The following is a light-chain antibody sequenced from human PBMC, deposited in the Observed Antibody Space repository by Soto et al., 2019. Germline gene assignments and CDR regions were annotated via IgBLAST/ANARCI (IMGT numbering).Light chain of an antibody. Sequence: EIVLTQSPATLSLSPGERATLSCRASQSVGSNLAWYQQKPGQAPRLLIYGASTRATGIPARFSGSGSGTEFTLTISSLQSEDFAVYYCQQYNNWPTWTFGQGTKLDIK. CDR1: QSVGSN. V-gene: IGKV3-15*01. J-gene: IGKJ1*01. CDR3: QQYNNWPTWT. CDR2: GAS.